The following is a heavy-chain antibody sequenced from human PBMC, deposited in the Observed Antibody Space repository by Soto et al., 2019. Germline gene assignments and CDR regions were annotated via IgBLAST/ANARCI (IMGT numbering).Heavy chain of an antibody. CDR1: GFTFSSYA. CDR2: ISYDGSNK. Sequence: QVQLVESGGGVVQPGRSLRLSCAASGFTFSSYAMHWVRQAPGKGLEWVAVISYDGSNKYYADSVKGRFTISRDNSKNTLYLQMNSLRDEDTAVYNCAGEYGLEDSGYVFDYWGQGTLVTVSS. CDR3: AGEYGLEDSGYVFDY. D-gene: IGHD5-12*01. V-gene: IGHV3-30-3*01. J-gene: IGHJ4*02.